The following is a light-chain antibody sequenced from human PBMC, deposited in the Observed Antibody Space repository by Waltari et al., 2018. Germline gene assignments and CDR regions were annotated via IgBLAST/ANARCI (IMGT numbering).Light chain of an antibody. CDR2: AAS. J-gene: IGKJ1*01. CDR3: QQSYATVWT. Sequence: DIQMTQSPSSLYASVGDSVSITCRTSQSISNYLNWYHQRPGEAPHLLIYAASSLQSGVSSRFSGSGSGTDFSLTISSLQPEDVGIYYCQQSYATVWTFGLGTKVEIK. CDR1: QSISNY. V-gene: IGKV1-39*01.